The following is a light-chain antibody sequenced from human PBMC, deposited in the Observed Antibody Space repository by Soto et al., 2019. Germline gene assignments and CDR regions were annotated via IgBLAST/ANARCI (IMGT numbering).Light chain of an antibody. Sequence: DIQMTQSPSTLPASVGDRVTITCRASQSISNWLAWYQQKPGKAPKLLIYKASSLESGVPSRFSGSGSATEFTLTISSLQPDDFATYYCQQYNPYSPYTFGQGTKVDIK. CDR3: QQYNPYSPYT. CDR2: KAS. CDR1: QSISNW. J-gene: IGKJ2*01. V-gene: IGKV1-5*03.